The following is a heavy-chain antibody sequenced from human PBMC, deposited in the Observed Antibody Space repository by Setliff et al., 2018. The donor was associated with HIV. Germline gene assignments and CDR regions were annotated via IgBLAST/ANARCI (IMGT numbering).Heavy chain of an antibody. J-gene: IGHJ4*02. D-gene: IGHD1-26*01. V-gene: IGHV1-18*01. Sequence: GASVKVSCKASGYSFTTYAISWVRQAPGQGLEWMGWISAYNGKTLYAQKFQGRVTMTTDTSTSTAYMELRNLTSDDTAMYYCARATYSGRPNPPQDYWGQGTLVTVSS. CDR2: ISAYNGKT. CDR1: GYSFTTYA. CDR3: ARATYSGRPNPPQDY.